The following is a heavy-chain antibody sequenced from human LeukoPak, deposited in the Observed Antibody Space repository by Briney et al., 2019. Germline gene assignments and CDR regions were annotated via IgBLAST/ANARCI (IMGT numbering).Heavy chain of an antibody. D-gene: IGHD2-2*01. Sequence: ASVKVSCKASGYTFTSYGISWVRLAPGQGLEWMGWISAYNGNTNYAQKLQGRVTMTTDTSTSTAYMELRSLRSDDTAVYYCARDDVVVVPAAGGHYYYYYMDVWGKGTTVTISS. V-gene: IGHV1-18*01. CDR1: GYTFTSYG. CDR3: ARDDVVVVPAAGGHYYYYYMDV. J-gene: IGHJ6*03. CDR2: ISAYNGNT.